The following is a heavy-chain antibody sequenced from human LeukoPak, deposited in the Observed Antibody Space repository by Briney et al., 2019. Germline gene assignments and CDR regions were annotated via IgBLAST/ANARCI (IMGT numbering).Heavy chain of an antibody. D-gene: IGHD3-10*01. J-gene: IGHJ4*02. CDR1: GFTFRSYE. Sequence: PGGSLRLSCAASGFTFRSYEMNWVRQAPGKGLEWVSYISSSGTTTYYADSVKGRFTISRDNAKHSLYLQMNSLRAEDTAVYYCTRYPYGGLFDYWGQGTLVTVSS. CDR2: ISSSGTTT. V-gene: IGHV3-48*03. CDR3: TRYPYGGLFDY.